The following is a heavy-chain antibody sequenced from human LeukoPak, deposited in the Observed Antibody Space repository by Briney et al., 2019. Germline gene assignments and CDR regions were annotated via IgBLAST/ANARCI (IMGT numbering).Heavy chain of an antibody. CDR2: IDPGDSDT. J-gene: IGHJ4*02. V-gene: IGHV5-51*01. Sequence: GESLKISCKGSAYSFTTYWIGWVRQMPGKGLEWMGIIDPGDSDTRYSPSFQGHVTISADKSISTAYLQWSSLKASDTAMYYCARRYSNSLGAYDYWGQGTLVTVSS. CDR1: AYSFTTYW. CDR3: ARRYSNSLGAYDY. D-gene: IGHD6-13*01.